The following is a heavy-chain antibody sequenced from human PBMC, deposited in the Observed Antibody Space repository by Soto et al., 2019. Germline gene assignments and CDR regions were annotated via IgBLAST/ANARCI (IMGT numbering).Heavy chain of an antibody. J-gene: IGHJ6*02. CDR1: GYTFTGYY. CDR2: INPNSGGT. V-gene: IGHV1-2*04. D-gene: IGHD2-15*01. Sequence: GPSVKVSCKASGYTFTGYYIHWVRQAPGQGLEWMGWINPNSGGTNYAQKFQGWVTMTRDTSISTAYMELSRLRSDDTAVYYCARGQCSGGSCYSSYYYGMDVWGQGTTVTVSS. CDR3: ARGQCSGGSCYSSYYYGMDV.